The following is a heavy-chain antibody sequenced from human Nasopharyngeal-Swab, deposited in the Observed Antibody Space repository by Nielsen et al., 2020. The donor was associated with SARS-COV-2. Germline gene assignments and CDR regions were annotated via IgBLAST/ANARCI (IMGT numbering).Heavy chain of an antibody. CDR1: GYTFTSYD. CDR3: ARDRRSNPYNWFDP. V-gene: IGHV1-8*01. J-gene: IGHJ5*02. Sequence: ASVKVSCKASGYTFTSYDINWVRQATGQGLEWMGWMNPNSGNTGYAQKFQGRVTITADKSTSTAYMELSSLRSEDTAVYYCARDRRSNPYNWFDPWGQGTLVTVSS. CDR2: MNPNSGNT.